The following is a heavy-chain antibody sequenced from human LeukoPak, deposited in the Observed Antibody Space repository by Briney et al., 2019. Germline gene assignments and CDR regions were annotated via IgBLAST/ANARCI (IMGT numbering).Heavy chain of an antibody. J-gene: IGHJ5*02. CDR2: ISAYNGNT. D-gene: IGHD2-15*01. CDR1: GYTFTSYG. CDR3: ARDSADIVVVVAATEGGWFDP. Sequence: GASVKVSCKASGYTFTSYGISWVRQAPGQGLEWMGWISAYNGNTNYAQKLQGRVTMTTDTSTSTAYMELRSLRSDDTAVYYCARDSADIVVVVAATEGGWFDPWGQGTLVTVSS. V-gene: IGHV1-18*01.